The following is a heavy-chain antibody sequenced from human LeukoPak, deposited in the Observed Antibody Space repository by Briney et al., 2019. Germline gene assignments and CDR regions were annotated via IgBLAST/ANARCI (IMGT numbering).Heavy chain of an antibody. CDR1: GFTFSSCW. J-gene: IGHJ4*02. V-gene: IGHV3-7*01. CDR3: AREEDYGGNPDY. CDR2: IKQDGSEK. Sequence: GGSLRLSCAASGFTFSSCWMSWVRQAPGKGLEWVANIKQDGSEKYYVDSVKGRFTISRDNAKNSLYLQMNSLRAEDTAVYYCAREEDYGGNPDYWGQGTLVTVSS. D-gene: IGHD4-23*01.